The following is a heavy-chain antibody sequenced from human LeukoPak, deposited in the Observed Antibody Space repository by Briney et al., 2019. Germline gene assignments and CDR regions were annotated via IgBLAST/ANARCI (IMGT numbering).Heavy chain of an antibody. D-gene: IGHD3-22*01. Sequence: SETLSLTCTVSGGSISSSSYYWGWIRQPPGKVLEWIGSIYYSGSTYYNPSLKSRVTISVDTSKNQFSLKLSSVTAADTAVYYCAGSITMIPFDYWGQGTLVTVSS. V-gene: IGHV4-39*07. J-gene: IGHJ4*02. CDR2: IYYSGST. CDR3: AGSITMIPFDY. CDR1: GGSISSSSYY.